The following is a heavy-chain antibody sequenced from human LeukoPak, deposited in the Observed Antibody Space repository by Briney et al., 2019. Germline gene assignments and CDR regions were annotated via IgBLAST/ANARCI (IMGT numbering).Heavy chain of an antibody. Sequence: SVKVSCKASGGTFSSYAISWVRQAPGQGLEWMGGIIPIFGTANYAQKFQGRVTITADESTSTAYMELSSLRSEDTAVYYCAREFSGADGDFWSGYYEVYFDYWGQGTLVTVSS. J-gene: IGHJ4*02. D-gene: IGHD3-3*01. V-gene: IGHV1-69*13. CDR3: AREFSGADGDFWSGYYEVYFDY. CDR2: IIPIFGTA. CDR1: GGTFSSYA.